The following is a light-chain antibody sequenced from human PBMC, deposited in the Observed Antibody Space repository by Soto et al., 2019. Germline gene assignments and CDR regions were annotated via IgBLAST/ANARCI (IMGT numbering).Light chain of an antibody. Sequence: EIVMTQSPATLSVSPGERATLSCRASQSVSSNLAWYQQKPGQAPRLLIYGASTRATGIPARFSGSGSGTEFTLNISSLQSEDFAVYYAQQYNNWPWTFGQGTKVEIK. CDR3: QQYNNWPWT. CDR2: GAS. CDR1: QSVSSN. V-gene: IGKV3-15*01. J-gene: IGKJ1*01.